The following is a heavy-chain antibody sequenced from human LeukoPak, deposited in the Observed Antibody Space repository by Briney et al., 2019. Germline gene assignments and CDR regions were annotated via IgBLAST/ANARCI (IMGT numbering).Heavy chain of an antibody. D-gene: IGHD6-13*01. CDR1: GFTFSGHA. CDR3: AKGELQLPSYFDY. V-gene: IGHV3-30*18. CDR2: ISYDGSNS. Sequence: GGSLRLSCAASGFTFSGHAMVWVRQGPGKGLEWVSFISYDGSNSVYADSVMGRFTISRDNSKNTLYLQMNSLRAEDTAVYYCAKGELQLPSYFDYWGQGTLVTVSS. J-gene: IGHJ4*02.